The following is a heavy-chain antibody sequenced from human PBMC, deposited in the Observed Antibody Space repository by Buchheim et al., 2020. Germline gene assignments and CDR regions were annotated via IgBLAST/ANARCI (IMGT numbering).Heavy chain of an antibody. CDR2: ISGSDNTI. CDR3: ARKIPGTVYFDY. Sequence: MQLVESGGGLVKPGGSLRLSCAASGFTFSDCEMNWVRQAPGKGLEWISYISGSDNTIYYADSVKGRFTISRDNSKNSVYLQMNSLRAEDTALYYCARKIPGTVYFDYWGQGTL. CDR1: GFTFSDCE. J-gene: IGHJ4*02. V-gene: IGHV3-48*03. D-gene: IGHD1-14*01.